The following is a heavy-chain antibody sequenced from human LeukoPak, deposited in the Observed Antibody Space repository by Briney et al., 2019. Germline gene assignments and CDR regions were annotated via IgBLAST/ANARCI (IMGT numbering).Heavy chain of an antibody. D-gene: IGHD3-3*01. CDR3: AKVFMRFMDWLPHGGGGSNYYYYMDV. V-gene: IGHV3-30*02. CDR2: IRFDGSDQ. CDR1: GFTFTSYD. J-gene: IGHJ6*03. Sequence: GGSLRLSCAASGFTFTSYDMHWVRQAPGKGLEWVAFIRFDGSDQYYADSVKGRFTISRGNSKNTLYVQMNSLRNEDTAVYYCAKVFMRFMDWLPHGGGGSNYYYYMDVWGKGTTVTVSS.